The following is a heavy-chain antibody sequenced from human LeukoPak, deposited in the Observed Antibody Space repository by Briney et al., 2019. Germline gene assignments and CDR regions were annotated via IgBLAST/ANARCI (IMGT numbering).Heavy chain of an antibody. CDR3: ARDVRGNSFSDY. V-gene: IGHV3-48*02. D-gene: IGHD4-23*01. J-gene: IGHJ4*02. Sequence: PRGSLRLSCAASEFIFSSHDMNWVRQAPGKGLEWVSYISTSSRIYYADSVKGRFTISRDNAKNSLYLQMHSLRDEDTALYYCARDVRGNSFSDYWGQGTLVTVSS. CDR2: ISTSSRI. CDR1: EFIFSSHD.